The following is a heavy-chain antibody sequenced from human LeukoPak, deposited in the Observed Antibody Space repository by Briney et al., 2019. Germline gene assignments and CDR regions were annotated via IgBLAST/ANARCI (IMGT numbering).Heavy chain of an antibody. D-gene: IGHD3-3*01. CDR1: GFTFSSYG. V-gene: IGHV3-33*08. J-gene: IGHJ4*02. CDR2: IRYDGSNE. Sequence: PGWSLRLSCAASGFTFSSYGMHWVRQAPGKGLEWVAVIRYDGSNEHHADSVKGRFTVSRDNSKNTLYLQMNSLRAEDTAVYYCIRGLGGAGDYWGQGTLVTVSS. CDR3: IRGLGGAGDY.